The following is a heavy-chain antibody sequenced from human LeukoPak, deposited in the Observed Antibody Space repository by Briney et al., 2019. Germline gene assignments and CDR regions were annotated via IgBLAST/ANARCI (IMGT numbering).Heavy chain of an antibody. D-gene: IGHD2-2*01. CDR2: IYYSGST. Sequence: SETLSLTCTVAGGSISSYYWSWIRQPPGKGLGWIGYIYYSGSTNYNPYLKSRVTISVDTSKNQFSLKLSSVTAADTAVYYCARQVSSTSCYGYWGQGTLVTVSS. V-gene: IGHV4-59*08. CDR3: ARQVSSTSCYGY. CDR1: GGSISSYY. J-gene: IGHJ4*02.